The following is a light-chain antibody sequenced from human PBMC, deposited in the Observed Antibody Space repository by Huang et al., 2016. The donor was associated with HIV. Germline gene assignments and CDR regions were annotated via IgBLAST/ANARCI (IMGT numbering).Light chain of an antibody. CDR2: DAS. Sequence: EIVLTQSPATRSLSPGERATLSCRASQSVSSFLAWYQQKPCQAPRLLISDASNRAAGIPARFIGSGSGRHFTLTISSLEPEDFAVYYCQHRGNCARFTFGPGTKVDIK. V-gene: IGKV3-11*02. J-gene: IGKJ3*01. CDR1: QSVSSF. CDR3: QHRGNCARFT.